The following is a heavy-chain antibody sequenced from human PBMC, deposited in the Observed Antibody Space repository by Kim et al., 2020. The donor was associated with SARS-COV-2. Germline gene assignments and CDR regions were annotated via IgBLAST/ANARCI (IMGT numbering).Heavy chain of an antibody. D-gene: IGHD6-13*01. CDR1: RGSISSGGYY. CDR2: SYYRGST. CDR3: ASGGQQLSFYYGMDV. J-gene: IGHJ6*02. V-gene: IGHV4-31*03. Sequence: SETLSLTCTVSRGSISSGGYYWSWIRQHPGKGLERIGYSYYRGSTYYNPSLKSRVTITVDTPKNPFSLKLSSVTAADTTVYYCASGGQQLSFYYGMDVWGQGTTVSGSS.